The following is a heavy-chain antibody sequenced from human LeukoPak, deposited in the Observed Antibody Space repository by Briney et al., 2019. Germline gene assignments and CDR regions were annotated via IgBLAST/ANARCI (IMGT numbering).Heavy chain of an antibody. CDR3: AKVSVVAATKRYYYYYYYMDV. CDR1: GFTFSSYG. Sequence: GGSLRLSCAASGFTFSSYGMHWVRQAPGKGLEWVAFIRFDGSNKYYADSVKGRFTISRDNSKNTLYLQMNSLRAEDTAVYYCAKVSVVAATKRYYYYYYYMDVWGKGTTVTISS. V-gene: IGHV3-30*02. J-gene: IGHJ6*03. CDR2: IRFDGSNK. D-gene: IGHD2-15*01.